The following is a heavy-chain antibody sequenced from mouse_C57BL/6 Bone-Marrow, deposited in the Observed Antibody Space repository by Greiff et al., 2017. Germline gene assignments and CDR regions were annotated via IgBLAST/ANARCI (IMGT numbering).Heavy chain of an antibody. CDR1: GFNIKDDY. J-gene: IGHJ2*01. CDR2: IDPENGDT. V-gene: IGHV14-4*01. CDR3: TTRITTVVAPVDD. Sequence: VQLQQSGAELVRPGASVKLSCTASGFNIKDDYMHWVKQRPEQGLEWIGWIDPENGDTEYASKFQGKATITADTSSNTAYLQRSSLTSEDTAVYYCTTRITTVVAPVDDCGQGTTLTVSS. D-gene: IGHD1-1*01.